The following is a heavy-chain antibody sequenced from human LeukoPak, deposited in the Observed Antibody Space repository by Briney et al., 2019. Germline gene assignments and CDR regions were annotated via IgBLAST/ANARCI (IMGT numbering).Heavy chain of an antibody. CDR1: GFTFSSYW. D-gene: IGHD3-9*01. CDR2: LKQDGSEK. Sequence: GGSLRLSCAASGFTFSSYWMSWGPQAPGKGLEGVANLKQDGSEKYYVDPVKGRFTISRDNAKNSLYLQMNSLRAEDTAVYYCARESYYDILPGYWKGTNFDYWGQGTLVTVSS. CDR3: ARESYYDILPGYWKGTNFDY. J-gene: IGHJ4*02. V-gene: IGHV3-7*01.